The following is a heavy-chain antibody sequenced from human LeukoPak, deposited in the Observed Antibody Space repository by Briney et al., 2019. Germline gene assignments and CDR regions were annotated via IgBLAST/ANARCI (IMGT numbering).Heavy chain of an antibody. CDR2: ISSSSSYI. Sequence: GGSLRLSCAASGFTFSSYSMNWVRQAPGKGLEWVSSISSSSSYIYYADSVKGRFTISRDNAKNSLYLQMNSLRAEDTAVYYCARDRGVGYGDYFWGQGTLVTVSS. J-gene: IGHJ4*02. CDR3: ARDRGVGYGDYF. D-gene: IGHD4-17*01. V-gene: IGHV3-21*01. CDR1: GFTFSSYS.